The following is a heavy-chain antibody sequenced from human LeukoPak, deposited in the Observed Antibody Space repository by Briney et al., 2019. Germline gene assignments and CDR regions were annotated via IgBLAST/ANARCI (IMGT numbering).Heavy chain of an antibody. Sequence: ASVKVSCKASGYTFTGYYMHWVRQAPGQGLEWMGWINPNSGGTNYAQKFQGRVTMTRDTSISTAYMELSRLRSDDTAVYYCARAADQENSSPVDYWGQGTLVTVSS. CDR1: GYTFTGYY. J-gene: IGHJ4*02. CDR3: ARAADQENSSPVDY. CDR2: INPNSGGT. D-gene: IGHD6-6*01. V-gene: IGHV1-2*02.